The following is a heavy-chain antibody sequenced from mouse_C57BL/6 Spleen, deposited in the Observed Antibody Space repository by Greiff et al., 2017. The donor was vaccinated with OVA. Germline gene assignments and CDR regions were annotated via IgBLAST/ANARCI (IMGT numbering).Heavy chain of an antibody. Sequence: QVQLKQSGAELVRPGASVTLSCKASGYTFTDYEMHWVKQTPVHGLEWIGAIDPETGGTAYNQKFKGKAILTADKSSSTAYMELRSLTSEDSAVYYCTRYGYEIDYWGQGTTLTVSS. V-gene: IGHV1-15*01. D-gene: IGHD1-2*01. CDR3: TRYGYEIDY. CDR2: IDPETGGT. CDR1: GYTFTDYE. J-gene: IGHJ2*01.